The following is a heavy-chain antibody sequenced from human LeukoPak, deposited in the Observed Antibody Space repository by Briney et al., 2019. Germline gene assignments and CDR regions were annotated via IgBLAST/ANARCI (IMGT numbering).Heavy chain of an antibody. CDR3: ATYRQVKLPFEA. CDR2: TFQGGGEI. CDR1: GFTFSDFA. J-gene: IGHJ5*02. D-gene: IGHD5-18*01. Sequence: GGSLRLSCAASGFTFSDFAMIWVRQPPGKGLEWVSSTFQGGGEIHYADSVRGRFTISRDNSRSTLFLQMNSLRGEDTAIYYCATYRQVKLPFEAWGQGTLVTVSS. V-gene: IGHV3-23*01.